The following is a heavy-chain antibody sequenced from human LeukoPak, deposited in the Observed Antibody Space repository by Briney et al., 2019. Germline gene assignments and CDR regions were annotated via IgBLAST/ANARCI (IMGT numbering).Heavy chain of an antibody. CDR2: ISTTGGYT. J-gene: IGHJ4*02. V-gene: IGHV3-23*01. CDR3: AKKPAAIKFPFDI. Sequence: GGSLRLSCVGSGFSFSTYDMGWVRQTPGKGLEWVSAISTTGGYTEDADSVKGRFTISRDNSQNTLFLQMHSLRAEDTAVYYCAKKPAAIKFPFDIWGQGTLVTVSP. CDR1: GFSFSTYD. D-gene: IGHD2-2*01.